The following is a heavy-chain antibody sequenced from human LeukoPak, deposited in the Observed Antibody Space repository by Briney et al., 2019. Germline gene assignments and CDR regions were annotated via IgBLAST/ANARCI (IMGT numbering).Heavy chain of an antibody. Sequence: ASVKVSCTASGYTFTGYYMHWVRQAPGQGLEWMGIINPSGAGTTYAQKFQGRVTMTRDTSTSTVYMELSSLRSEDTAVYYCARSTDLFYFDYWGQGTLVTVSS. J-gene: IGHJ4*02. CDR2: INPSGAGT. CDR1: GYTFTGYY. D-gene: IGHD3-3*01. V-gene: IGHV1-46*01. CDR3: ARSTDLFYFDY.